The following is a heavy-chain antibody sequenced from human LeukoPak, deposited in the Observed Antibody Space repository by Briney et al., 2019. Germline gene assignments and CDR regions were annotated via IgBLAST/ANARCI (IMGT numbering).Heavy chain of an antibody. CDR1: GGTFSSYA. V-gene: IGHV1-69*13. J-gene: IGHJ5*02. CDR2: IIPIFGAA. Sequence: SVKVSCKASGGTFSSYAISWVRQAPGQGLEWMGGIIPIFGAANYAQKFQGRVTITADESTSTAYMELSSLRSEDTAVYYCAREAGGSYYNWFDPWGQGTLVTVSS. D-gene: IGHD1-26*01. CDR3: AREAGGSYYNWFDP.